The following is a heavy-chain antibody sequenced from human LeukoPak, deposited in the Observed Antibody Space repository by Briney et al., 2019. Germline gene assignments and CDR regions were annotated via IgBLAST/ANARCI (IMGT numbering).Heavy chain of an antibody. J-gene: IGHJ4*02. CDR1: GYIFTSYG. V-gene: IGHV1-18*01. D-gene: IGHD3-3*02. Sequence: GASVKVSCKASGYIFTSYGISWVRQAPGQGLEWMGWISTYNGNTNYAQKLQGRVTMTADTSTSTAYMELRSLRSDDTAVYYCARDWASHFWSDYHSGGDFDYWGKGALVTVPS. CDR2: ISTYNGNT. CDR3: ARDWASHFWSDYHSGGDFDY.